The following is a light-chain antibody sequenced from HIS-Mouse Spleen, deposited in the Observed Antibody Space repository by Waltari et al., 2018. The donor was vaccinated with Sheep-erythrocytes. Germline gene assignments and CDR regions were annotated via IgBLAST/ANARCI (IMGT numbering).Light chain of an antibody. CDR3: QQRSNWYT. CDR2: DAS. CDR1: QSVSSY. J-gene: IGKJ2*01. Sequence: DIELTQSPATLSLSPGERATISCRASQSVSSYLAWYQQKPGQAPRLLIYDASNGATGLPARFSGSASGTDFTLTSSSLEPEDFAVYYCQQRSNWYTFGQGTKLEIK. V-gene: IGKV3-11*01.